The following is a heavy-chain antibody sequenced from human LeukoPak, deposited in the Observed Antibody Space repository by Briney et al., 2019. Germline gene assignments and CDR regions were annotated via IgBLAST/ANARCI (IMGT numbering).Heavy chain of an antibody. CDR1: GFTFSSYA. Sequence: GGSLRRSCAASGFTFSSYAMTWVRQASGKGLEWVSAISGSGGSTDYADSVKGRFTISRDNSKNTLYLQMNSLRAEDTAVYYCAKGGWEVPAARTYFDYWGQGTLVTVSS. CDR2: ISGSGGST. J-gene: IGHJ4*02. V-gene: IGHV3-23*01. D-gene: IGHD2-2*01. CDR3: AKGGWEVPAARTYFDY.